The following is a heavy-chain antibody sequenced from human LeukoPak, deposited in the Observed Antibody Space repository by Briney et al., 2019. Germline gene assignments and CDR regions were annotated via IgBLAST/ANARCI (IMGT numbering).Heavy chain of an antibody. Sequence: SETLSLTCTVSGGSISSYYWSWIRQPPGKGLEWIGYIYYSGSTNYNPSLKSRVTISVDTSKNQFSLKLSSVTAADTAVYYCARSVEGYCSGGSCYSYYYYMDVWAKGPRSPSP. V-gene: IGHV4-59*01. CDR2: IYYSGST. D-gene: IGHD2-15*01. CDR3: ARSVEGYCSGGSCYSYYYYMDV. CDR1: GGSISSYY. J-gene: IGHJ6*03.